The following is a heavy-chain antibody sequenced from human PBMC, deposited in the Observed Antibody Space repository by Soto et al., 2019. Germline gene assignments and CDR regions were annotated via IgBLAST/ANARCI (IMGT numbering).Heavy chain of an antibody. D-gene: IGHD3-10*01. J-gene: IGHJ4*02. CDR1: GGSFSGYY. CDR2: INHSGST. Sequence: SETLSLTCAVYGGSFSGYYWSWIRQPPGKGLEWIGEINHSGSTNYNPSLKSRVTISVDTSKNQFSLKPSPVTAADTAVYYCAREGSITMVRGVIITPYYFDYWGQGTLVTVSS. V-gene: IGHV4-34*01. CDR3: AREGSITMVRGVIITPYYFDY.